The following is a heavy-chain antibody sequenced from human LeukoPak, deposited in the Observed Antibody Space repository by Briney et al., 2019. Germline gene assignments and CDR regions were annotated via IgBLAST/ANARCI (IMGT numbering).Heavy chain of an antibody. J-gene: IGHJ4*02. V-gene: IGHV4-39*07. CDR3: ARGDMITFGGVYYFDY. CDR1: GFTFSSYA. CDR2: IYYSGST. Sequence: GSLRLSCAASGFTFSSYAMSWVRQPPGKGLEWIGSIYYSGSTYYNPSLKSRVTISVDTSKNQFSLKLSSVTAADTAVYYCARGDMITFGGVYYFDYWGQGTLVTVSS. D-gene: IGHD3-16*01.